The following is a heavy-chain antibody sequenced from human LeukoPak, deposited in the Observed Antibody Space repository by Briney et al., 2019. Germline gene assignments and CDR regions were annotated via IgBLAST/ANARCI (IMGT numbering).Heavy chain of an antibody. CDR2: ISYDGSNK. D-gene: IGHD2-2*01. CDR1: GFTFSSYA. V-gene: IGHV3-30*04. CDR3: ARDRCSSTSCYFGY. J-gene: IGHJ4*02. Sequence: GGSLRLSCAASGFTFSSYAMHWVRQAPGKGLEWVAVISYDGSNKYYADSVKGRFTISRDNSKNTLYLQMDSLRAEDTAVYYCARDRCSSTSCYFGYWGQGTLVTVSS.